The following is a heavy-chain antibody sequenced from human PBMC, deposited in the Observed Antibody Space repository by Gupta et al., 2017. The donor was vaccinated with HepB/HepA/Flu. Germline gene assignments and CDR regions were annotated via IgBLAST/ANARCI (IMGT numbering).Heavy chain of an antibody. D-gene: IGHD3-3*01. CDR1: GYTFTGYY. CDR3: ARGGSDFWSGDYTGGFAGGFRDNWFDP. Sequence: QVQLVQSGAEVKKPGASVTVSCKASGYTFTGYYMHWVRQAPGQGLEWMGWINPNSGGKNYAQKFQGRVTMTRDTSISTAYMELSRLRSDDTAVYYWARGGSDFWSGDYTGGFAGGFRDNWFDPWGQGTRVTVSA. V-gene: IGHV1-2*02. CDR2: INPNSGGK. J-gene: IGHJ5*02.